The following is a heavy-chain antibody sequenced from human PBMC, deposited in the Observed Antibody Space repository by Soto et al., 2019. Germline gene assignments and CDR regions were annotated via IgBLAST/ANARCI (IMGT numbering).Heavy chain of an antibody. CDR1: GFTFSSYS. D-gene: IGHD4-17*01. CDR2: ISSDGGAI. Sequence: EVQLVESGGGLIQPGGSLRLSCAGSGFTFSSYSLSWVRQAPGKGLEWLSYISSDGGAIYYADSVKGRFTISRDNAKNSQYLQMNSLRAEDTAVYYCARNHCDYGLSGYWGQGTLVTVSS. CDR3: ARNHCDYGLSGY. V-gene: IGHV3-48*01. J-gene: IGHJ4*02.